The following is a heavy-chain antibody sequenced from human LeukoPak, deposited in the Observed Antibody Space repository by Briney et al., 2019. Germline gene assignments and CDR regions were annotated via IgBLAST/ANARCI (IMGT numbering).Heavy chain of an antibody. D-gene: IGHD1-26*01. CDR3: ARDDGWELRYYGMDV. CDR1: GFTFSSYW. Sequence: GGSLRLSGAASGFTFSSYWMHGVRQAPGKGLVWVSRINSDGSSTSYADSVKGRFTISRDNAKNTLYLQMNSLRAEDTAVYYCARDDGWELRYYGMDVWGQGTTVTVSS. J-gene: IGHJ6*02. CDR2: INSDGSST. V-gene: IGHV3-74*01.